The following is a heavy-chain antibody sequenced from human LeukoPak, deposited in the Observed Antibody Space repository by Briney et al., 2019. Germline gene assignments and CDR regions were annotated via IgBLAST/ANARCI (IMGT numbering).Heavy chain of an antibody. CDR3: ARDLGVGATTGY. D-gene: IGHD1-26*01. J-gene: IGHJ4*02. V-gene: IGHV1-46*01. CDR1: GYTFTSYY. Sequence: GGSLRLSCAASGYTFTSYYMHWVRQAPGQGLEWMGIINPSGGSTSYAQKFQGRVTMTRDTSTSTVYMELSSLRSEDTAVYYCARDLGVGATTGYWGQGTLVTVSS. CDR2: INPSGGST.